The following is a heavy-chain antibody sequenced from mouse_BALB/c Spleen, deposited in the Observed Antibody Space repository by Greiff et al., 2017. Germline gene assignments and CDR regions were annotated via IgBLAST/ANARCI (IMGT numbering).Heavy chain of an antibody. CDR1: GYTFSSYW. D-gene: IGHD1-1*01. CDR3: ARYYYCSSYWYFDV. V-gene: IGHV1-9*01. CDR2: ILPGSGST. Sequence: QVQLQQSGAELMKPGASVKISCKATGYTFSSYWIEWVKQRPGHGLEWIGEILPGSGSTNYNEKFKGKATFTADTSSNTAYMQLSSLTSEDSAVYYCARYYYCSSYWYFDVWGAGTTVTVSS. J-gene: IGHJ1*01.